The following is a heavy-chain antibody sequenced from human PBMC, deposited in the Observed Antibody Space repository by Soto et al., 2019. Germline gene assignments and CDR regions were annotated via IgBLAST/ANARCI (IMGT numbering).Heavy chain of an antibody. CDR2: MWYDGTNK. CDR1: RITFRIYR. D-gene: IGHD3-16*01. J-gene: IGHJ3*02. CDR3: ARDATFGTKGGSFDI. Sequence: GGALRLPWSAARITFRIYRLHRVRPSPGKGLGWVAVMWYDGTNKYYGESVKGRFTISRDNSENTLYLQMNSLRVEDTAVYYCARDATFGTKGGSFDIWGHGTLVTVSS. V-gene: IGHV3-33*01.